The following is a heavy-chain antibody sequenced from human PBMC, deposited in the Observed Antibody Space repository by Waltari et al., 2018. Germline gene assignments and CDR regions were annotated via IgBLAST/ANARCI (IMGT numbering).Heavy chain of an antibody. J-gene: IGHJ4*02. CDR2: GGIKAYGGTT. V-gene: IGHV3-49*04. CDR3: ARGQWELLSLVPRLGYFDY. Sequence: EVQLVESGGGLVQPGRSLRLSCTASPFTFGDYALTWVRQAPGEGLEWVGFGGIKAYGGTTEYAASVKGRFTISRDDSKSIAYLQMNSLKTEDTAVYYCARGQWELLSLVPRLGYFDYWGQGTLVTVSS. D-gene: IGHD1-26*01. CDR1: PFTFGDYA.